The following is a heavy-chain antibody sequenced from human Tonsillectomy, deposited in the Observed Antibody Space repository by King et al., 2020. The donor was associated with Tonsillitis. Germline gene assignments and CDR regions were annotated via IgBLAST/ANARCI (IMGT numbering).Heavy chain of an antibody. J-gene: IGHJ4*02. CDR2: ISYDGSNK. D-gene: IGHD2-2*02. CDR3: ARTLYPQYYFDY. V-gene: IGHV3-30-3*01. CDR1: GFTFSSYA. Sequence: VQLVESGGGVVQPGRSLRLSCAASGFTFSSYAMHWVRQAPGKGLEWVAVISYDGSNKYYADSVKGRFTISRDNSKNTLYLHMNSLRAEDTAVYYCARTLYPQYYFDYWGQGTLVTVSS.